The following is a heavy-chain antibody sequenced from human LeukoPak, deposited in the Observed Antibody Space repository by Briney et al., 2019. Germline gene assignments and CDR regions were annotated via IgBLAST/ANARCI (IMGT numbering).Heavy chain of an antibody. CDR3: ARQVPSMVRDGMDV. V-gene: IGHV6-1*01. D-gene: IGHD2/OR15-2a*01. CDR2: AYYRSKWYN. Sequence: SQTLSLTCAISGDSVSSNSAAWNWNRQSPSRGLEWLGRAYYRSKWYNDYAVSVKSRITINPDTSKNQFSLQLNSVTPEDTAVYYCARQVPSMVRDGMDVWGQGTTVTVSS. J-gene: IGHJ6*02. CDR1: GDSVSSNSAA.